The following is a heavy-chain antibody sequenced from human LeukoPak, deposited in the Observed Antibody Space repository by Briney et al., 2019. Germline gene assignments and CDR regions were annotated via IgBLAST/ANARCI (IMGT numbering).Heavy chain of an antibody. D-gene: IGHD3-22*01. V-gene: IGHV3-23*01. CDR3: AKHDPRRVVITNWFDP. CDR2: LSHSATAT. Sequence: PGGSLRLSCAASGFTFTSYAMSWVRQAPGKGLEWVSALSHSATATYYADSVKGRFTISRDNSKNTLYLQMYSLRAEDTAVYYCAKHDPRRVVITNWFDPWGQGTLVTVSS. J-gene: IGHJ5*02. CDR1: GFTFTSYA.